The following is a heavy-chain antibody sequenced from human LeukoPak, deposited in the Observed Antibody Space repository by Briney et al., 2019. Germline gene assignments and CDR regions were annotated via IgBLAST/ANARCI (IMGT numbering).Heavy chain of an antibody. V-gene: IGHV3-7*03. CDR1: GFTFSSFA. Sequence: GGSLRLSCAASGFTFSSFAMHWARQAPGKGLEWVASINHNGNVNYYVDSVKGRFTISRDNAKNSLYLQMSNLRAEDTAVYFCARGGGLDVWGQGATVTVSS. J-gene: IGHJ6*02. CDR2: INHNGNVN. D-gene: IGHD3-16*01. CDR3: ARGGGLDV.